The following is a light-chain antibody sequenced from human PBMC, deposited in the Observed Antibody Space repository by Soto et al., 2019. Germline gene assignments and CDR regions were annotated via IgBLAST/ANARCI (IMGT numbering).Light chain of an antibody. CDR3: SSYTSSNTGV. CDR2: EVS. V-gene: IGLV2-14*01. J-gene: IGLJ3*02. Sequence: QSALTQPASVSGSPGQSITISCTGTSSDVGDYNYVSWYQQHPGKAPKLMIYEVSNRPSGVSNRFSGSKSGNTASLTISGLPAEDEADYYCSSYTSSNTGVFGGGTKLTVL. CDR1: SSDVGDYNY.